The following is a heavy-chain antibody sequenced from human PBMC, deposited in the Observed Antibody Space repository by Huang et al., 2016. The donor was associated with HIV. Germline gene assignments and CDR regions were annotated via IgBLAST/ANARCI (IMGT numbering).Heavy chain of an antibody. V-gene: IGHV3-7*01. D-gene: IGHD1-7*01. CDR3: ATKTAAMDI. J-gene: IGHJ6*02. CDR1: TFTFGAYW. Sequence: VESGGRLVQPGGSIRLSCVGSTFTFGAYWMSWVRQSPGKGLEWVANIKQYESEKYYVESGKGRFNISRDNAKKVLFLEMNNVRVEDTATYYCATKTAAMDIWGQGTTVTVS. CDR2: IKQYESEK.